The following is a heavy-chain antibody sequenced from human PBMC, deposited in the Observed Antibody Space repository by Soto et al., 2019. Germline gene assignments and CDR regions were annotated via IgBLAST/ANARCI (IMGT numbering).Heavy chain of an antibody. Sequence: QPGGSLRLSCAASGFTFSSYWMSWVRQAPGKGLEWVANIKQDGSEKYYVDSVKGRFTISRDNAKNSLYLQMNSLRAEDTAVYYCARDPITSSLGYGMDVWGQGTTVTVSS. CDR1: GFTFSSYW. CDR2: IKQDGSEK. V-gene: IGHV3-7*01. D-gene: IGHD3-10*01. J-gene: IGHJ6*02. CDR3: ARDPITSSLGYGMDV.